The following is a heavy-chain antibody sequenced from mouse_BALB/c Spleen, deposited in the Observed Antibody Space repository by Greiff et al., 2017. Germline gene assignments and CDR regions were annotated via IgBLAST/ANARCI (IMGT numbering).Heavy chain of an antibody. Sequence: VKLQESGAELVRPGTSVKVSCKASGYAFTNYLIEWVKQRPGQGLEWIGVINPGSGGTNYNEKFKGKATLTADKSSSTAYMQLSSLTSDDSAVYFCARCYDYDRDYAMDYWGQGTSVTVSS. CDR2: INPGSGGT. CDR3: ARCYDYDRDYAMDY. D-gene: IGHD2-4*01. J-gene: IGHJ4*01. CDR1: GYAFTNYL. V-gene: IGHV1-54*01.